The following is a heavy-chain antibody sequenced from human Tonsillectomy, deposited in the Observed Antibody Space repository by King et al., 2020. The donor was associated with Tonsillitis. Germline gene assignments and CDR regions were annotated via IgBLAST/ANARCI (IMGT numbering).Heavy chain of an antibody. CDR2: IVGSGAIT. Sequence: VQLVESGGGLVQPGGSLRLSCAASGFAFSDYAMNWVRQAPGQGLEWVSAIVGSGAITHYADSVKGRFTISRDNSKNTLFLQMNSLRADDTAVYYCAKALGRLGYCSPTTSCYGMDVFDIWGQGTLVTVSS. CDR3: AKALGRLGYCSPTTSCYGMDVFDI. CDR1: GFAFSDYA. V-gene: IGHV3-23*04. J-gene: IGHJ3*02. D-gene: IGHD2-15*01.